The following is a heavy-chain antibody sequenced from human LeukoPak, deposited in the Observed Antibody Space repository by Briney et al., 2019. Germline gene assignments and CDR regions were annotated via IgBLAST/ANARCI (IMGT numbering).Heavy chain of an antibody. J-gene: IGHJ3*02. D-gene: IGHD6-13*01. CDR3: ARDRGIAAAVDAFDI. CDR1: GFTFNNYG. CDR2: ISYDGSNK. Sequence: GSLRLSCAASGFTFNNYGMHWVRPGRGKGLGWGAVISYDGSNKYYADSVKGRFTTSRKNSKNALYQQRNSRGAEATAVYYCARDRGIAAAVDAFDIWGQGTMVTVSS. V-gene: IGHV3-30*03.